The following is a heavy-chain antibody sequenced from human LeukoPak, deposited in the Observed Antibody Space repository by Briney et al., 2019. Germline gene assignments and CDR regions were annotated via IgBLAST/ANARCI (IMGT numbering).Heavy chain of an antibody. Sequence: GGSLRLSCAASGFTFSSSAMSWVRQAPGKGLEWVSAISNNGGYTYYADSVKGRFTISRDNSKNTLYLQMNSLRAEDTAVYYCARVELYGSGSYYNGLYFDYWGQGTLVTVSS. V-gene: IGHV3-23*01. D-gene: IGHD3-10*01. CDR3: ARVELYGSGSYYNGLYFDY. J-gene: IGHJ4*02. CDR1: GFTFSSSA. CDR2: ISNNGGYT.